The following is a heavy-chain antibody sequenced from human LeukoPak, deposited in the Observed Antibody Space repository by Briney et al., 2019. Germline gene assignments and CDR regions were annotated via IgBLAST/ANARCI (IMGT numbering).Heavy chain of an antibody. J-gene: IGHJ4*02. D-gene: IGHD6-13*01. CDR2: ISSGNSYI. Sequence: PGGSLRLSCAASGFTFSDYSMKWVRQAPGKGLEWVSSISSGNSYIYYADSVKGRFTISRDNPKNTLYLQMNSLRAEDTAIYYCAKVVQYTASTGTGLESWGQGTLVTVSS. V-gene: IGHV3-21*01. CDR1: GFTFSDYS. CDR3: AKVVQYTASTGTGLES.